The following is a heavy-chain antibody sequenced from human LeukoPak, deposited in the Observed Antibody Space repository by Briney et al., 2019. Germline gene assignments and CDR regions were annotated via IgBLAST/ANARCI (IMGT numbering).Heavy chain of an antibody. Sequence: ASLKVSCKSSGSIFIDYYMHWVRQVPGRGFEWMGWISRRSGATKIAPKFQGRVTLTRDISISTAYVELTNLASDDTAVYYCVSWAGGNSDVASFDFWGQGTLVLVSS. CDR2: ISRRSGAT. CDR3: VSWAGGNSDVASFDF. V-gene: IGHV1-2*02. CDR1: GSIFIDYY. D-gene: IGHD2-21*01. J-gene: IGHJ4*02.